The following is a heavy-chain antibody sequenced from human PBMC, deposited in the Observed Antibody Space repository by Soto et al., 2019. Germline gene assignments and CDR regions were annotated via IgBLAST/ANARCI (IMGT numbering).Heavy chain of an antibody. CDR3: VRDSGAKLSSS. J-gene: IGHJ4*02. D-gene: IGHD6-13*01. Sequence: KTSETLSLTCTVSGGSISSGGYYWSWIRQHPGKGLEWIGYIYYSGSTYYNPSLKSRVTISVDTSKNQFSLKLRSLKSQDTAVYYCVRDSGAKLSSSWGQGTLVTVSS. V-gene: IGHV4-31*03. CDR2: IYYSGST. CDR1: GGSISSGGYY.